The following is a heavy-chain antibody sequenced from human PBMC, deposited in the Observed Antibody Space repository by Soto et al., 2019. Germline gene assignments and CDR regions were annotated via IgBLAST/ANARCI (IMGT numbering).Heavy chain of an antibody. D-gene: IGHD3-3*01. J-gene: IGHJ6*03. CDR2: VNHSGST. CDR3: ARVTFGVVIIPQGSYYYDYMDV. V-gene: IGHV4-34*01. CDR1: GGSFSGYY. Sequence: QVQLQQWGAGLLKPSETLSLTCAVYGGSFSGYYWSWIRQPPGKGLEWIGEVNHSGSTNYNPSLKSRDPISVDTATNQFSLKLSSVTAADTAVYYCARVTFGVVIIPQGSYYYDYMDVWGKGTTVTFSS.